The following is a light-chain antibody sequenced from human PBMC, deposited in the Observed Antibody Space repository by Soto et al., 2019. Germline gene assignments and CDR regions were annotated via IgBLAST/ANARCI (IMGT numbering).Light chain of an antibody. CDR3: QQYGSSPWT. V-gene: IGKV3-20*01. Sequence: PGERATLSCRASQRVSSSYLAWYQQKPGQAPRLLIYDASSRATGIPDRFSGSGSGTDFTLTISRLEPGDFAVYYCQQYGSSPWTFGQGTKVEIK. J-gene: IGKJ1*01. CDR2: DAS. CDR1: QRVSSSY.